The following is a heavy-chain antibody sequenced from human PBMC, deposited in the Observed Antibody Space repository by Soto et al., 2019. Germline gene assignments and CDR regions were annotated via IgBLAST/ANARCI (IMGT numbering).Heavy chain of an antibody. CDR2: VNPSGGHT. V-gene: IGHV1-46*01. J-gene: IGHJ4*02. CDR3: ARGGHVVVVTAALDY. CDR1: GDTFTDYY. D-gene: IGHD2-21*02. Sequence: QVQLMQSGAEVKKPGASVKVSCKASGDTFTDYYIHWVRQAPGQGLEWMGTVNPSGGHTTYAQHCLRRVTLPRDTCTSTLSMELTSLPSDDSAIYYCARGGHVVVVTAALDYWGQGTRVTVSS.